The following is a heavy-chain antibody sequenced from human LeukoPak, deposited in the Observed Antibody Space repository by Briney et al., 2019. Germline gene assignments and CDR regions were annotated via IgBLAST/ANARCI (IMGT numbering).Heavy chain of an antibody. Sequence: SETLSLTCTVSGYSISSGHYWGWIRQPPGKGLEWIGSIYHSGSTYYNPSLKSRVTISVDTSKNQFSLKLSSVTAADTAVYYCARGSGYYYADYFDYWGQGTLVTVSS. D-gene: IGHD3-22*01. V-gene: IGHV4-38-2*02. J-gene: IGHJ4*02. CDR3: ARGSGYYYADYFDY. CDR2: IYHSGST. CDR1: GYSISSGHY.